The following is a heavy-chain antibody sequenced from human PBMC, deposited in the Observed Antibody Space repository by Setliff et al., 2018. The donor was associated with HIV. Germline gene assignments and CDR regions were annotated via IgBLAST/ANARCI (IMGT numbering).Heavy chain of an antibody. CDR3: ARWYGFHSSSSVLGF. Sequence: SVKVSCKASGGTFSSYAISWVRQAPGQGLEWMGRIIPIFGTANYAQNFQGRVTITADKSTNTAYMELSSLRSEDTAVYYCARWYGFHSSSSVLGFWGQGTLVTVSS. V-gene: IGHV1-69*06. J-gene: IGHJ4*02. D-gene: IGHD6-6*01. CDR1: GGTFSSYA. CDR2: IIPIFGTA.